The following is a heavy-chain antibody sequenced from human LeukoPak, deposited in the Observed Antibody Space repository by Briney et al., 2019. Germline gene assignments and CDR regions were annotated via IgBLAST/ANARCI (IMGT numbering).Heavy chain of an antibody. CDR3: ARGCPQGGFWSGYYTVPDY. V-gene: IGHV3-7*01. Sequence: GGSLRLSCAASGFPFSNYWMAWVRQAPGKGLEWVANIKQDGSEKYYVDSVKGRFTISRDNAKNSLYLQMNSLRAEDTAVYYCARGCPQGGFWSGYYTVPDYWGQGTLVTVSS. CDR2: IKQDGSEK. J-gene: IGHJ4*02. D-gene: IGHD3-3*01. CDR1: GFPFSNYW.